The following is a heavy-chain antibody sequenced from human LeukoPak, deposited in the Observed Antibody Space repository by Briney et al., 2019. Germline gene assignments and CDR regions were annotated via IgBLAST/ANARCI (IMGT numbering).Heavy chain of an antibody. CDR3: ARVEYLDYYDSSGYKGAFDI. CDR1: GGSISSGGYY. V-gene: IGHV4-31*03. J-gene: IGHJ3*02. Sequence: PSQTLSLTCTVSGGSISSGGYYWSWIRQHPGKGLEWIGYIYYSGSTYYNPSLKSRFTISVDTSKNQFSLKLSSVTAADTAVYYCARVEYLDYYDSSGYKGAFDIWGQGTMVTVSS. D-gene: IGHD3-22*01. CDR2: IYYSGST.